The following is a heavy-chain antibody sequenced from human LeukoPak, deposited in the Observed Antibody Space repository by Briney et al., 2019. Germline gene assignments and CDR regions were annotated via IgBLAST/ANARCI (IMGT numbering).Heavy chain of an antibody. CDR2: ISSGSSYI. V-gene: IGHV3-21*01. CDR1: GFTFSSYS. J-gene: IGHJ4*02. D-gene: IGHD2-15*01. Sequence: GGSLRLSCAASGFTFSSYSMNWVRQAPGKGLEWVSSISSGSSYIYYADSLKGRFTISRDNAKNSPYLQMNSLRAEDTAVYYCARDVSRISDYWGQGTLVTVSS. CDR3: ARDVSRISDY.